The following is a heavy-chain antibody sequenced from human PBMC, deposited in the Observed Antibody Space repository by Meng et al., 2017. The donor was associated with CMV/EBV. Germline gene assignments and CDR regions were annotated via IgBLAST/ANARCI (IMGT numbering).Heavy chain of an antibody. CDR1: GFTFSDYY. V-gene: IGHV3-11*06. CDR2: ISSSSSYT. J-gene: IGHJ5*02. Sequence: VQLVWSGGALVKPAGSLSLSCAASGFTFSDYYMSWIRQAPGKGLEWVSYISSSSSYTNYADSVKGRFTISRDNAKNSLYLQMNSLRAEDTAVYYCARDRRYYDSSGYYPAWGQGTLVTVSS. D-gene: IGHD3-22*01. CDR3: ARDRRYYDSSGYYPA.